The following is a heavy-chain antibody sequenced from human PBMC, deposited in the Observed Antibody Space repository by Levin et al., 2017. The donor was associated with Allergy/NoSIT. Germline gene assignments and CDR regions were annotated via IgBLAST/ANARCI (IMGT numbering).Heavy chain of an antibody. CDR2: ISYSGSA. J-gene: IGHJ6*02. CDR1: GDSISRGDYY. V-gene: IGHV4-31*01. CDR3: ARDECAWFGECYGMDV. Sequence: SETLSLTCSVSGDSISRGDYYWSWIRQHPGEGLEWIGFISYSGSAYYNPSLKSQLTVSLDKSKNQFSLKLSSVTVADTAVYYCARDECAWFGECYGMDVWGQGTTVIVSS. D-gene: IGHD3-10*01.